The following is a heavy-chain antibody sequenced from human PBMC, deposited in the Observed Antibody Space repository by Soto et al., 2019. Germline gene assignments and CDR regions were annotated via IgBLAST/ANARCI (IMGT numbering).Heavy chain of an antibody. CDR3: ARAHGTSWYNWFDP. D-gene: IGHD6-13*01. J-gene: IGHJ5*02. CDR1: GGNFTNYG. CDR2: IIPLFGTT. Sequence: QVQLVQSGAELKKPGSSVKVSCKASGGNFTNYGISWVRQAPGQGLEWTGGIIPLFGTTNYAQKFRGRVTVTADESTSTVYMELNSLRSEDTAIYYCARAHGTSWYNWFDPWGQGTLVTVSS. V-gene: IGHV1-69*01.